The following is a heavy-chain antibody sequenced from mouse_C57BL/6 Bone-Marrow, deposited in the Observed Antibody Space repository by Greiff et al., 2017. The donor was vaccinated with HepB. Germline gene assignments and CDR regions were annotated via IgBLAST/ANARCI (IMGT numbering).Heavy chain of an antibody. D-gene: IGHD3-1*01. V-gene: IGHV1-42*01. Sequence: VQLKESGPELVKPGASVKISCKASGYSFTGYYMNWVKQSPEKSLEWIGEINPSTGGTTYNQKFKAKATLTVDKSSSTAYMQLKSLTSEDSAVYYCARGRHLVWFAYCGQGTLVTVSA. J-gene: IGHJ3*01. CDR2: INPSTGGT. CDR3: ARGRHLVWFAY. CDR1: GYSFTGYY.